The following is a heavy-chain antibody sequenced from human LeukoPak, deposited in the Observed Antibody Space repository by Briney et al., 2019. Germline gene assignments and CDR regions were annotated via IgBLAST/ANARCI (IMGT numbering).Heavy chain of an antibody. Sequence: PGGSLRLSCAASGFTFSSYWMSWVRQAPGKGLEWVANIKQDGSEKYYVDSVKGRFTISRDNAKNSLYLQMNSLRAEDTAVYYCARDPTGSSGWFRRFDPWGQGTLVTVSS. V-gene: IGHV3-7*01. J-gene: IGHJ5*02. CDR2: IKQDGSEK. CDR1: GFTFSSYW. CDR3: ARDPTGSSGWFRRFDP. D-gene: IGHD6-19*01.